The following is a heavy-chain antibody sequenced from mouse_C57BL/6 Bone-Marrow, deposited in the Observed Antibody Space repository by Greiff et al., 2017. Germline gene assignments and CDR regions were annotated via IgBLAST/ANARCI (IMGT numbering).Heavy chain of an antibody. Sequence: EVKLVESGGGLVKPGGSLKLSCAASGFTFSDYGMHWVRQAPEKGLEWVAYISSGSSTIYYADTVKGRFTISRDNAKNTLFQQMTSLRSADTAMYYCAGGGAQALFDYWGQGTTLTVSS. V-gene: IGHV5-17*01. CDR3: AGGGAQALFDY. D-gene: IGHD3-2*02. J-gene: IGHJ2*01. CDR2: ISSGSSTI. CDR1: GFTFSDYG.